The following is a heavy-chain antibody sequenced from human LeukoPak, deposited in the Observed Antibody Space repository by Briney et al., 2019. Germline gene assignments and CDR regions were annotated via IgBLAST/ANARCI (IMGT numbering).Heavy chain of an antibody. CDR2: IISSSRYI. Sequence: GGSLRLSCAASGFTFSSYSMNWVRQAPGNGLEWVSSIISSSRYIYYADSVKGRFTISRDNAKNSLYLEMNSLRAEDTAVYYCARWGNTAMVTYHYYYMDVWGKGTTVTVSS. V-gene: IGHV3-21*01. D-gene: IGHD5-18*01. CDR3: ARWGNTAMVTYHYYYMDV. CDR1: GFTFSSYS. J-gene: IGHJ6*03.